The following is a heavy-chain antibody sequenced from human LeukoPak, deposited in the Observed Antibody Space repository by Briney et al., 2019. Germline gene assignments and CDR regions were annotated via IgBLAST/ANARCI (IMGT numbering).Heavy chain of an antibody. J-gene: IGHJ4*02. Sequence: GGSLRLPCAASGFTFSTYWMHWVRQAPGKGLVWLSRISSDGSSTNYADSVKSRFTISRDNAKNTLYLQMNSLRAEDTAVYYCARDYGEGGYYFDYWGQGTLVTVSS. D-gene: IGHD4-17*01. CDR1: GFTFSTYW. V-gene: IGHV3-74*01. CDR2: ISSDGSST. CDR3: ARDYGEGGYYFDY.